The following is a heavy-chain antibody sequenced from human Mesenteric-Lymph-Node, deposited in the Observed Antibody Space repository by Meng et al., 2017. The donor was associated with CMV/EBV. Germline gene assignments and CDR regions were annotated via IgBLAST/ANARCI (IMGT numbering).Heavy chain of an antibody. Sequence: GESLKISCAAAEITFSSYGMNWVRQAPGKGLEWVSSITGSGRDTYYADSVKGRFTISRDNSKNTLYLQMNSLREEDTAVYYCARDGGEYYDFWSGSERTYYYYGMDVWGQGTTVTVSS. CDR1: EITFSSYG. CDR3: ARDGGEYYDFWSGSERTYYYYGMDV. V-gene: IGHV3-23*01. D-gene: IGHD3-3*01. J-gene: IGHJ6*02. CDR2: ITGSGRDT.